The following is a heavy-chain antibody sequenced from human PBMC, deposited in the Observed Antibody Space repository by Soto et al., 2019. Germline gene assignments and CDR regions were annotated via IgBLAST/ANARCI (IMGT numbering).Heavy chain of an antibody. CDR1: GGSISSSNYY. J-gene: IGHJ4*02. D-gene: IGHD1-1*01. CDR3: ARQILGYLSPNEFDY. Sequence: QLQLQESGPGLVKPSETLSLTCTVSGGSISSSNYYWGWVRQPPGEGLEWIGSIYYTGSTYYNPSLKSRVTISVDTSKNQCSLKLSSVTAADTAVYYCARQILGYLSPNEFDYWGQGTLVTVSS. CDR2: IYYTGST. V-gene: IGHV4-39*01.